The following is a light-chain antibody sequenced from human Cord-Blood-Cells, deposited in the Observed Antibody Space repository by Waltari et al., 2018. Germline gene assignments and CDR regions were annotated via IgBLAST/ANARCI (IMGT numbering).Light chain of an antibody. Sequence: QSALTQPASVSGSPGQSITISCTGTSSDVGSYNLVSWYQQNPGKPPKLMIYEVSKRPSGVSNRFSGSKSGNTASLTISGLQAEDEADYYCCSYAGSSTFVVFGGGTKLTVL. CDR1: SSDVGSYNL. CDR3: CSYAGSSTFVV. V-gene: IGLV2-23*02. J-gene: IGLJ2*01. CDR2: EVS.